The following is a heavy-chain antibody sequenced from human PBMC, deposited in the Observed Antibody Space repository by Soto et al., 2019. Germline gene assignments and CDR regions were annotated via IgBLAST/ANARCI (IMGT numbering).Heavy chain of an antibody. J-gene: IGHJ4*02. D-gene: IGHD6-13*01. Sequence: SLRLSCAASGFTFSSYAMHWVRQAPGKGLEWVAVISYDGSNKYYADSVKGRFTISRDNSKNTLYLQMNSLRAEDTAVYYCARARREYSSSWYSGYWGQGTLVTVSS. CDR2: ISYDGSNK. V-gene: IGHV3-30-3*01. CDR3: ARARREYSSSWYSGY. CDR1: GFTFSSYA.